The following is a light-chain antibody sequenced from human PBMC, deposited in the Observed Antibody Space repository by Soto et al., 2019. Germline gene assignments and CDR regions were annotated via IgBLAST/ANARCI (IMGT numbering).Light chain of an antibody. CDR2: EVT. CDR3: SSYTSRSTLYV. CDR1: SSDIGGYNY. J-gene: IGLJ1*01. V-gene: IGLV2-14*01. Sequence: QSVLTQPASLSGSPGQSITVSCTGTSSDIGGYNYVSWYQQHPGKAPKLMVYEVTNRPSGVSDRFSGSKSGNTASLTISGLQADDEGYYYCSSYTSRSTLYVFGTGTKVTVL.